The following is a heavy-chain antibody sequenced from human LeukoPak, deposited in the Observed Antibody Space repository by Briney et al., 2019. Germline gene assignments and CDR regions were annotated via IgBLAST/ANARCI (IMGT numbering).Heavy chain of an antibody. CDR1: GFTFSSYA. CDR3: AKDAEPGHTVTYYFDY. Sequence: PGGSLRLSCAASGFTFSSYAMSWVRQAPGKGLEWVSAISGSGGSTYYADSVKGRFTISRDNSKNTLYLQMNSLRAEDTAVYYCAKDAEPGHTVTYYFDYWGQGTLVTDSS. V-gene: IGHV3-23*01. D-gene: IGHD4-17*01. CDR2: ISGSGGST. J-gene: IGHJ4*02.